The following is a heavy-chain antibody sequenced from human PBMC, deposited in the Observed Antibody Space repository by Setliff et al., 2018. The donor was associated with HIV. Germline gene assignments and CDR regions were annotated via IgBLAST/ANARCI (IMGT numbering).Heavy chain of an antibody. CDR1: GYSISSGSY. Sequence: ETLSLTCAVSGYSISSGSYWGWVRQPPGKGLEWIGSIYFSGSTYYNPSLESRVTISVDTSRNQFSLMVNSVTAADTAMYYCARLTGYSLSGDVFDIWGQGTMVTVSS. J-gene: IGHJ3*02. D-gene: IGHD5-12*01. V-gene: IGHV4-38-2*01. CDR3: ARLTGYSLSGDVFDI. CDR2: IYFSGST.